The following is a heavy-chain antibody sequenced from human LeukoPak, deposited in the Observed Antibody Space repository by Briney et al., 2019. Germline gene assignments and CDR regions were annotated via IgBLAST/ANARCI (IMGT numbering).Heavy chain of an antibody. CDR1: GYTFTGYY. D-gene: IGHD3-22*01. V-gene: IGHV1-2*02. J-gene: IGHJ4*02. Sequence: GASVKVSCKASGYTFTGYYMHWVRQAPGQGLEWMGWINPNSGGTNYAQRFQGRVTMTRDTSISTAYMELSRLRSDDTAVYYCARVSGYYPEGFGYWGQGTLVTVSS. CDR3: ARVSGYYPEGFGY. CDR2: INPNSGGT.